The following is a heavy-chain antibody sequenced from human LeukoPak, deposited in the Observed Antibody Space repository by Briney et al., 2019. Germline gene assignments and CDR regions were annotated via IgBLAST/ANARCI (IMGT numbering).Heavy chain of an antibody. V-gene: IGHV3-21*01. CDR2: ISSSSSYI. J-gene: IGHJ3*01. Sequence: GGSLRLSCAASGFTFSSYSMNWVRQAPGKGLEWVSSISSSSSYIYYADSVKGRFTISRDNAKNSLYLQMNSLRAEDTAVYYCARATSPPTASIAARVFDPWGQGTMVTVSS. D-gene: IGHD6-6*01. CDR3: ARATSPPTASIAARVFDP. CDR1: GFTFSSYS.